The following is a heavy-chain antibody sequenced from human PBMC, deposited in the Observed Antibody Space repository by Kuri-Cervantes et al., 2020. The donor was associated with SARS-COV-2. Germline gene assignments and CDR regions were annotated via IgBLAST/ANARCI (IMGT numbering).Heavy chain of an antibody. CDR3: ARSLATVYNNWFDT. CDR1: GGSISSGGYY. V-gene: IGHV4-31*03. J-gene: IGHJ5*02. Sequence: SETLSLTCTVSGGSISSGGYYWSWIRQHPGKGLEWIGYIYYSGSTYYNPSLKSRVTISVDTSKNQFSLKLSSVTAADTAMYYCARSLATVYNNWFDTWGQGTLVTVSS. CDR2: IYYSGST. D-gene: IGHD1-14*01.